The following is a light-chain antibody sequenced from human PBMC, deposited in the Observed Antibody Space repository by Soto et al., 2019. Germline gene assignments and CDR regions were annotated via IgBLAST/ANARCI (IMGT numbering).Light chain of an antibody. CDR3: QQYGSSPLT. J-gene: IGKJ4*01. CDR1: QSVNSNS. Sequence: EIVLTQSPGTLSLSPGERATLSCGASQSVNSNSLAWCQQKPGQAPRLLFYAASNRASGVPDRFSASGSGTDFTLTISRLEPEDFAVYHCQQYGSSPLTFGGGTKVEIK. V-gene: IGKV3-20*01. CDR2: AAS.